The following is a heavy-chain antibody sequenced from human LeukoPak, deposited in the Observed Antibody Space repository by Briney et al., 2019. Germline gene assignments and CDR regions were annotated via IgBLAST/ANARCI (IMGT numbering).Heavy chain of an antibody. CDR3: AKDVYDSSGQTFDY. Sequence: GGSLRLSCAASGFTFSSYAMSWVRQAPGKGLEWVSVISGSGGSTYYADSVKGPFTISRDNSKNTLYLQMKSLRADDTAVYYCAKDVYDSSGQTFDYWGQGTLVTVSS. J-gene: IGHJ4*02. D-gene: IGHD3-22*01. V-gene: IGHV3-23*01. CDR1: GFTFSSYA. CDR2: ISGSGGST.